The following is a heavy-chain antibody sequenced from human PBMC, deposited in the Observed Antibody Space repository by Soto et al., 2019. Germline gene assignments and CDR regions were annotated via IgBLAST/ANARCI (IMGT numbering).Heavy chain of an antibody. CDR3: SATMVRAYYYYGMDV. V-gene: IGHV3-74*01. J-gene: IGHJ6*02. CDR1: GFTFSSYW. Sequence: PGGSLRLSCAASGFTFSSYWMHWVRQAPGKGLVWVSRINSDGSSTSYADSVKGRFTISRDNAKNTLYLQMNSLRAEDTAVYYCSATMVRAYYYYGMDVWGQGTTVTVSS. CDR2: INSDGSST. D-gene: IGHD3-10*01.